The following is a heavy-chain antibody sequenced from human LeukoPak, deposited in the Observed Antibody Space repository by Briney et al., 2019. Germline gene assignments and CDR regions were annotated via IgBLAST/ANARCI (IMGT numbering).Heavy chain of an antibody. CDR2: IYSGGST. J-gene: IGHJ4*02. CDR1: GFTVSSNY. V-gene: IGHV3-53*01. CDR3: AREAPYYYDSSGYSYFDY. Sequence: GGSLRLSCAAPGFTVSSNYMSWVRQAPGKGLEWVSVIYSGGSTYYADSVKGRFTISRDNSKNTLYLQMNSLRAEDTAVYYCAREAPYYYDSSGYSYFDYWGQGTLVTVSS. D-gene: IGHD3-22*01.